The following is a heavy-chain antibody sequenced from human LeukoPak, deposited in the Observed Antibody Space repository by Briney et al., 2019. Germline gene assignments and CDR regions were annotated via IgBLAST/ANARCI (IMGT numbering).Heavy chain of an antibody. D-gene: IGHD6-19*01. V-gene: IGHV4-39*01. J-gene: IGHJ4*02. CDR3: ARVAGTFRFDY. CDR2: IYYSGST. Sequence: PSETLSLTCTVSGGSISSGPYYWNWIRQPAGKGLEWIGSIYYSGSTYYNPSLKSRVTISVDTSKNQFSLKLSSVTAADTAVYYCARVAGTFRFDYWGQGTLVTVSS. CDR1: GGSISSGPYY.